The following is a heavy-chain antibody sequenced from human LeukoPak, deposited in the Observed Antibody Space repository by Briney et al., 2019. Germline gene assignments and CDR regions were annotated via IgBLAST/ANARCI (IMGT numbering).Heavy chain of an antibody. Sequence: SGGSLRLSCAASGFTFSSYTMNWVRQAPGKGLEWVSSISSSSGYIYYADSVKGRFTISRDDAKNSVYLQMNSLRAEDTAVYYCARESFLAVVISHFDYWGQGTLVTVSS. CDR2: ISSSSGYI. J-gene: IGHJ4*02. V-gene: IGHV3-21*01. CDR3: ARESFLAVVISHFDY. D-gene: IGHD3-22*01. CDR1: GFTFSSYT.